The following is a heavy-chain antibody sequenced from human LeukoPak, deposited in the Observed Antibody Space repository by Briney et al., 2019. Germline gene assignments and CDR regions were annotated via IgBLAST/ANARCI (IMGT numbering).Heavy chain of an antibody. Sequence: SQTLSLTCTVSGGSISRGVSYWSCIRQHPGKGLKRIAYIDDSGSTYSNPSLKSRLSMSVDISKNHFSLKLSSVTAADTAVYYCARGVKGLRGAFDIWGQGTMVTVSS. CDR3: ARGVKGLRGAFDI. CDR1: GGSISRGVSY. D-gene: IGHD3-10*01. CDR2: IDDSGST. J-gene: IGHJ3*02. V-gene: IGHV4-31*03.